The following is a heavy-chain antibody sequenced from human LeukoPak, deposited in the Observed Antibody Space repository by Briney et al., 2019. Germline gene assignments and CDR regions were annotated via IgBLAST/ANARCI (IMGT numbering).Heavy chain of an antibody. CDR1: GYTFTNYY. Sequence: GASVKVSCKASGYTFTNYYMHWVRQAPGQGLEWLGLITPSGGSTWYAQKFQGRVTMTRDMSTSPDCMELSSLRSEDTAVYYCARDNSVGDYAWWFDPWGQGTLVTVSS. CDR2: ITPSGGST. J-gene: IGHJ5*02. V-gene: IGHV1-46*01. CDR3: ARDNSVGDYAWWFDP. D-gene: IGHD1-26*01.